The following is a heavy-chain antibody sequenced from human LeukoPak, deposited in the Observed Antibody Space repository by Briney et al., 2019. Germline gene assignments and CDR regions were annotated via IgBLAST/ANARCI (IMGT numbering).Heavy chain of an antibody. V-gene: IGHV1-46*01. D-gene: IGHD2-15*01. CDR1: GGTFSNYA. Sequence: ASVKVSCKASGGTFSNYAISWVRQAPGQGLEWMGIINPSGGSTSYAQKFQGRVTMTRDTSTSTVYMELSSLRSEDTAVYYCASGFCSGGSCYSDYFDYWGQGTLVTVSS. CDR2: INPSGGST. CDR3: ASGFCSGGSCYSDYFDY. J-gene: IGHJ4*02.